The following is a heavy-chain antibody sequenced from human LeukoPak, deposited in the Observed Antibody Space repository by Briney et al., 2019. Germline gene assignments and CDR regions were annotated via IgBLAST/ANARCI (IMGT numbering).Heavy chain of an antibody. D-gene: IGHD3-10*02. Sequence: GSLRLSCTVFGFTVSRKPNGWVRQASGKGLEWVSVIYSGGSIYYADSVKGRFTISRDNAKNSLYLQMNSLRAEDTAVYYCAELGITMIGGVWGKGTTVTISS. CDR2: IYSGGSI. CDR1: GFTVSRKP. CDR3: AELGITMIGGV. V-gene: IGHV3-53*01. J-gene: IGHJ6*04.